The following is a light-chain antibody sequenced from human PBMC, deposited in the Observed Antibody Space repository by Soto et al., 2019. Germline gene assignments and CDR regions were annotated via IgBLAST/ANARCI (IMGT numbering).Light chain of an antibody. CDR3: QQYNNWPLMYT. Sequence: EIVMTQSPATLSVSPGERATLSCRASQSVSSNLAWYQQKPGQAPRLLIYGASTRATGIPARFSGSGSWTEFTLTISSLQSEDFAVYYCQQYNNWPLMYTFGQGTKLEIK. V-gene: IGKV3-15*01. CDR1: QSVSSN. CDR2: GAS. J-gene: IGKJ2*01.